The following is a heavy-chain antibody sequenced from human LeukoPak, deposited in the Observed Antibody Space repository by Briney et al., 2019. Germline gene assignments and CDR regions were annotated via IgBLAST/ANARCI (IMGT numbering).Heavy chain of an antibody. V-gene: IGHV3-30*04. J-gene: IGHJ5*02. CDR1: GFTFSSYV. D-gene: IGHD6-19*01. CDR2: ISYDGSNK. CDR3: ARGGSGWFRWFDP. Sequence: GRSLRLSCAASGFTFSSYVMHWVRQAPGKGLEGGAVISYDGSNKYYADSVKGRFTISRDNSKNTLYLQMNSLRAEDTAVYYCARGGSGWFRWFDPWGQGTLVTVSS.